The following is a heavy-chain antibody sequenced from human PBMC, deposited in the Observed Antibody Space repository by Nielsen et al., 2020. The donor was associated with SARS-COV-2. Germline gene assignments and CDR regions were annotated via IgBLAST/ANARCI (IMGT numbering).Heavy chain of an antibody. D-gene: IGHD3-22*01. CDR2: FDPEDGET. J-gene: IGHJ5*02. Sequence: ASVKVSCKVSGYTLTELSMHWVRQAPGKGLEWMGGFDPEDGETIYAQKFQGRVTITADKSTSTAYMELSSLRSEDTAVYYCARISYDSSGNNWFDPWGQGTLVTVSS. CDR1: GYTLTELS. V-gene: IGHV1-24*01. CDR3: ARISYDSSGNNWFDP.